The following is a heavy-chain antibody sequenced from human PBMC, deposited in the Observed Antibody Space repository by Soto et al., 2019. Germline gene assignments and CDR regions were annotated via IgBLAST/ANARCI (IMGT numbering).Heavy chain of an antibody. J-gene: IGHJ4*02. Sequence: QAPGRALAWVSTVTAYATTTYYADSVKGRFTISGDNSKNRVSLEMKSLTVEDTARHYCAKDRGRFVRGVILDFWGQGAVVTAS. CDR3: AKDRGRFVRGVILDF. V-gene: IGHV3-23*01. D-gene: IGHD3-10*01. CDR2: VTAYATTT.